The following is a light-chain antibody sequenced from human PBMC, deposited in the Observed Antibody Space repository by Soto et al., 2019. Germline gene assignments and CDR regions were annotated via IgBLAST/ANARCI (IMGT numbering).Light chain of an antibody. CDR1: QSIRTN. CDR2: GAS. Sequence: EIVMTQSPATLSVSPGERAILSCSASQSIRTNVAWYQQRPGQAPRLLIYGASTQATDIPARFSGSGSGTEFTLTISSLQSEDVAIYYCQQYNHWTSITFGQGTRLEF. J-gene: IGKJ5*01. CDR3: QQYNHWTSIT. V-gene: IGKV3-15*01.